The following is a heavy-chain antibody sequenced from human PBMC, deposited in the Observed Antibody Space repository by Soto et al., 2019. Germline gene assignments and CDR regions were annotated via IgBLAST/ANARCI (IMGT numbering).Heavy chain of an antibody. D-gene: IGHD3-10*01. CDR3: ARESGSGPPYYYYYGMDV. CDR2: ISYDGSNK. V-gene: IGHV3-30-3*01. Sequence: PGGSLRLSCAASGFTFSSYAMHWVRQAPGKGLEWVAVISYDGSNKYYADSVKGRFTISRDNSKNTLYLQMNSLRAEDTAVYYFARESGSGPPYYYYYGMDVWGQGTKVTVS. J-gene: IGHJ6*02. CDR1: GFTFSSYA.